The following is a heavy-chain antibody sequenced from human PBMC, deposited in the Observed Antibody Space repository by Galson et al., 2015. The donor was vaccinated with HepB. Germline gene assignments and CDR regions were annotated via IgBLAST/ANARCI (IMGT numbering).Heavy chain of an antibody. CDR2: IYYSGST. V-gene: IGHV4-30-4*01. D-gene: IGHD2-2*01. Sequence: TLSLTCTVSGGSISSGDYYWSWIRQPPGKGLEWIGYIYYSGSTYYNPSLKSRVTISVDTSKNQFSLKLSSVTAADTAVYYCARERSLGEGPAAPFDPWGQGTLVTVSS. CDR3: ARERSLGEGPAAPFDP. J-gene: IGHJ5*02. CDR1: GGSISSGDYY.